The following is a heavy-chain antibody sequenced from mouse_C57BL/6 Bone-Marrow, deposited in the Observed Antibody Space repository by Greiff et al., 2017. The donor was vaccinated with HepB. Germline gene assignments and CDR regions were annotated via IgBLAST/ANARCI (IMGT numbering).Heavy chain of an antibody. CDR3: ARGGLLYFDY. D-gene: IGHD3-1*01. CDR2: INPGSGGT. CDR1: GYAFTNYL. Sequence: QVQLQQSGAELVRPGTSVKVSCKASGYAFTNYLIEWVKQRPGQGLEWIGVINPGSGGTNYNEKFKGKATLTADKSSSTAYMQLSSLTSEDSAVYFCARGGLLYFDYWGQGTTLTVSS. J-gene: IGHJ2*01. V-gene: IGHV1-54*01.